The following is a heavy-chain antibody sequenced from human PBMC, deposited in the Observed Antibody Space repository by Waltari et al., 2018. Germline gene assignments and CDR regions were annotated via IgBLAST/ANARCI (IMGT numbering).Heavy chain of an antibody. CDR1: GFNFDDYA. D-gene: IGHD1-26*01. CDR2: ISWNSDNI. J-gene: IGHJ4*02. V-gene: IGHV3-9*01. Sequence: EVQLVESGGGLVQPGRSLRLSCAVSGFNFDDYAMHWVRQAPGKGRGGVSGISWNSDNIGYADSGKGRFTISRDNAKNSLYLQMNSLRPEDTALYYCAKGHSGSYGLKDWGQGTLVTVSS. CDR3: AKGHSGSYGLKD.